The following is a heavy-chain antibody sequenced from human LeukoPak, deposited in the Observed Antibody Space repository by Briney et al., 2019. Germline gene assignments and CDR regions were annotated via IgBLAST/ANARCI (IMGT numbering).Heavy chain of an antibody. Sequence: GGSLRLSCAASGFSFKTYAMHWVRQAPGKGLEWLAFVRHDGNNKYEADSVKGRFTISRDNSKNTVYLQMNSLRSEDTAVYYCAKGVRMIVVAPGSWGQGTLVTVSS. CDR2: VRHDGNNK. D-gene: IGHD3-22*01. V-gene: IGHV3-30*02. CDR3: AKGVRMIVVAPGS. J-gene: IGHJ5*02. CDR1: GFSFKTYA.